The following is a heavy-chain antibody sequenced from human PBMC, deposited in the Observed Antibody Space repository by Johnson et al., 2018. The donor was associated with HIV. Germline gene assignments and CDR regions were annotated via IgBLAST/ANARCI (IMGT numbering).Heavy chain of an antibody. J-gene: IGHJ3*02. Sequence: VQLVESGGGLVQPGGSLRLSCAASGFTVSSNYMSWVRQAPGKGLEWVSVIYSGGSTYYADSVKGRFTISRDNSKNTLYLQMNSLRAEDTAVYYCARDLSGSYSLMWAFDIGGQGTMVTVSS. CDR3: ARDLSGSYSLMWAFDI. CDR2: IYSGGST. V-gene: IGHV3-66*01. CDR1: GFTVSSNY. D-gene: IGHD1-26*01.